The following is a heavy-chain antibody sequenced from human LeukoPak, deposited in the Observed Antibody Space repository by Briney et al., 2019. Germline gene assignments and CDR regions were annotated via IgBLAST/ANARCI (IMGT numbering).Heavy chain of an antibody. J-gene: IGHJ3*02. V-gene: IGHV1-69*06. CDR3: ARDHSGWYRDAFDI. D-gene: IGHD6-19*01. CDR1: GGTFTTYA. CDR2: IIPIFGTA. Sequence: SVKVSSRASGGTFTTYAISGVGRAPGKGLEGRGGIIPIFGTANYAQKFQGRVTTTADKSTSTAYMELSSLRSEDTAVYYCARDHSGWYRDAFDIWGQGTMVTVSS.